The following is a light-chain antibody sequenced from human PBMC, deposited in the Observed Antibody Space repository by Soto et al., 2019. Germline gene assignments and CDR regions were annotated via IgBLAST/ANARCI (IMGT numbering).Light chain of an antibody. CDR1: SSNIGAGYN. CDR3: QSYDSSLSGCVV. V-gene: IGLV1-40*01. Sequence: QSVLTQPPSVSGAPGQRVTISCTGSSSNIGAGYNVHWYQKLPGTAPKLLIYDNSDRPSGVPDRFSGSKSGTSASLAITGLQAEDEADYYCQSYDSSLSGCVVFGGGTKLTVL. CDR2: DNS. J-gene: IGLJ2*01.